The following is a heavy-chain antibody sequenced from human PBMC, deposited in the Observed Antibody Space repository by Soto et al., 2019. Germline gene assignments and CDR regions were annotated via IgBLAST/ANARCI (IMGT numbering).Heavy chain of an antibody. CDR2: IWYDGSNK. D-gene: IGHD4-17*01. J-gene: IGHJ5*02. CDR1: GFTFSSYG. Sequence: QVQLVESGGGVVQPGRYLRLSCAASGFTFSSYGMHWVRQAPGKGLEWVAVIWYDGSNKYYADSVKGRFTISRDNSKNTLYLQMNSLRAEDTAVYYCARDRGDYGDLNWFDPWGQGILVTVSS. V-gene: IGHV3-33*01. CDR3: ARDRGDYGDLNWFDP.